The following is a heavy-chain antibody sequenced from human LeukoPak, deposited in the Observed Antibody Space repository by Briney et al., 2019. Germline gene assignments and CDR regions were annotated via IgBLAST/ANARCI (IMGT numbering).Heavy chain of an antibody. D-gene: IGHD6-13*01. CDR3: ARLRTEMSSSSTGWFDP. J-gene: IGHJ5*02. V-gene: IGHV1-2*02. CDR2: INPNSGGT. Sequence: ASVKVSCKASGYTFTGYYMHWVRQAPGQGLEWMGWINPNSGGTNYAQKFQGRVTMTRDTSISTAYMELSSLRSEDTAVYYCARLRTEMSSSSTGWFDPWGQGTLVTVSS. CDR1: GYTFTGYY.